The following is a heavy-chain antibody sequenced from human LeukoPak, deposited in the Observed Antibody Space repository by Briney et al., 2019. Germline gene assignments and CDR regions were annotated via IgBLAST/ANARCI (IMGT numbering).Heavy chain of an antibody. D-gene: IGHD3-10*01. CDR1: DGSISRYY. Sequence: PSETLSLTCTVSDGSISRYYWSWIRRPPGKGLEWIGYIDDSGNTNYNPSLKSQVTISVDKSKDQFSLKLSFVTAADTAMYYCARSDYHNSGSHTVFDAFDIWGQGTRVTVSS. V-gene: IGHV4-59*01. CDR2: IDDSGNT. J-gene: IGHJ3*02. CDR3: ARSDYHNSGSHTVFDAFDI.